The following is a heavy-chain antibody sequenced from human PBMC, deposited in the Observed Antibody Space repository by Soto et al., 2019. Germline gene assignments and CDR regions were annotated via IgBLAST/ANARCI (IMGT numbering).Heavy chain of an antibody. CDR1: GASVSNYY. CDR2: IYYTGST. J-gene: IGHJ4*02. D-gene: IGHD6-13*01. V-gene: IGHV4-59*02. CDR3: ARPNVSWYYFHY. Sequence: KPSETLSLTFTVSGASVSNYYWSWIRQTPGKGLEWIAYIYYTGSTSYNPSLKSRVTISLDTSKNQVSLKLNSVTAADTALYYCARPNVSWYYFHYWGQGAQVTVSS.